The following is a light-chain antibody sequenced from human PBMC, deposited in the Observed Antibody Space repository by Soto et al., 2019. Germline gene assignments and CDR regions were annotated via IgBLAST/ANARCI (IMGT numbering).Light chain of an antibody. J-gene: IGKJ4*01. CDR3: LQHNSYPTT. CDR2: AAY. Sequence: DIQMTQSPSSLSASVGDRVTITCRASQGIGSDLGWYQQKPGKAPKRLIYAAYNLQSGAPSRFSGSGSGTEFPLTISSLQPEDFATYYCLQHNSYPTTLGGGTKVEIK. CDR1: QGIGSD. V-gene: IGKV1-17*01.